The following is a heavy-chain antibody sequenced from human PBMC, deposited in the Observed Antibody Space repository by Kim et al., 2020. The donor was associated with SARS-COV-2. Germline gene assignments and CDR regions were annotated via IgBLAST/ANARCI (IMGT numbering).Heavy chain of an antibody. V-gene: IGHV4-59*13. Sequence: SETLSLTCSVSGGSISIYYWSWIRQPPGKGLEWIGYIYSGGSTDYNPSLKSRVTISVDTSRNQFSLNLSSVSAADTAVYYCARDRELGSWGQGTLVTVSP. CDR1: GGSISIYY. CDR2: IYSGGST. D-gene: IGHD3-10*01. CDR3: ARDRELGS. J-gene: IGHJ5*02.